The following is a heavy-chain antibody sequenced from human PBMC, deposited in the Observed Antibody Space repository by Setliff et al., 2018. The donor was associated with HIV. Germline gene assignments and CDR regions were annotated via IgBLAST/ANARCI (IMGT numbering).Heavy chain of an antibody. CDR2: IFSSGST. V-gene: IGHV4-4*09. J-gene: IGHJ5*02. Sequence: PAETLSLTCTVSGDSISSYSWNWMRQSPGGGLEWIGFIFSSGSTKYNPSLQSRVTMSIDTSKNQFSLRLTSVTAADTAVYYCARRIDDSGSFPDKNWFDTWGQGSLVTVSS. CDR3: ARRIDDSGSFPDKNWFDT. D-gene: IGHD3-10*01. CDR1: GDSISSYS.